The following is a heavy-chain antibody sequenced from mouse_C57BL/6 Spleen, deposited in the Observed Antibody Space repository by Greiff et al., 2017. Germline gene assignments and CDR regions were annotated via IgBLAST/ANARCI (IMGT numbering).Heavy chain of an antibody. J-gene: IGHJ2*01. CDR2: ISSGGSYT. V-gene: IGHV5-6*02. D-gene: IGHD4-1*01. CDR1: GFTFSSYG. CDR3: ARHQDWDGFDY. Sequence: EVKLVESGGDLVKPGGSLKLSCAASGFTFSSYGMSWVRQTPDKRLEWVATISSGGSYTYYPDSVKGRFTISRDNAKNTLYLQMSSLKSEDTAMYYCARHQDWDGFDYWGPGTTRTVSS.